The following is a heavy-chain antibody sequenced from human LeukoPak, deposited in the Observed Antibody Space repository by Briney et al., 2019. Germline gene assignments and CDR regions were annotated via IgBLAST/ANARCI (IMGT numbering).Heavy chain of an antibody. J-gene: IGHJ6*02. Sequence: VASVKVSCKASGYTFTSYGISWVRQAPGQGLEWLGWISTYNGHTNYAQKLQGRVTMTTDTSTSTAYMELRSLRSDDTAVYYCARDGAYDILTGYGMDVWGQGTTVTVSS. CDR3: ARDGAYDILTGYGMDV. V-gene: IGHV1-18*01. CDR2: ISTYNGHT. D-gene: IGHD3-9*01. CDR1: GYTFTSYG.